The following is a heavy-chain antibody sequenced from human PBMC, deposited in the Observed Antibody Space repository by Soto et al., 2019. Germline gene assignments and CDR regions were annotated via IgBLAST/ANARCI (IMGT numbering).Heavy chain of an antibody. CDR2: IYPGDSDT. V-gene: IGHV5-51*01. J-gene: IGHJ6*02. CDR3: ARREGDYGDYYYGMDV. CDR1: GYSFTSYW. D-gene: IGHD4-17*01. Sequence: HGESLKISCKGSGYSFTSYWIGWVRQMPGKGLEWMGIIYPGDSDTRYSPSFQGQVIISADKSISTAYLQWSSLKASDTAMYYCARREGDYGDYYYGMDVWGQGTTVTVSS.